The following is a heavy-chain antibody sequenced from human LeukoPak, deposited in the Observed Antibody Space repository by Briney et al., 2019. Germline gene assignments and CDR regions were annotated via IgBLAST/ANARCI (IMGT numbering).Heavy chain of an antibody. CDR2: IYYSGST. CDR1: GGSVSSGSYY. J-gene: IGHJ4*02. V-gene: IGHV4-61*01. D-gene: IGHD1-26*01. CDR3: ARDRVGSYHKGGVYFDY. Sequence: PSETLSLTCTVSGGSVSSGSYYWSWIRQPPGKGLEWIGYIYYSGSTSYNPSLKSRVTISVDTSKNQFSLKLSSVTAADTAVYYCARDRVGSYHKGGVYFDYWGQGTLVTVSS.